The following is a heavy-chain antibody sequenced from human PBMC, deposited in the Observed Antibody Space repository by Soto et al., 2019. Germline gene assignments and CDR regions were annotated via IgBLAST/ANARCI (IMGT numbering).Heavy chain of an antibody. CDR3: ARYLDSNYFDY. D-gene: IGHD3-22*01. Sequence: QVQLVQSGAEVKKPGSSVKVSCKASGGTFSSYSISWVRQAPGQGLEWMGRIFPVLDVVNYAQNFQGRVTITADKSTSTAYMELSGLRSEDTAVYYCARYLDSNYFDYWGQGTLVTVSS. V-gene: IGHV1-69*02. CDR1: GGTFSSYS. CDR2: IFPVLDVV. J-gene: IGHJ4*02.